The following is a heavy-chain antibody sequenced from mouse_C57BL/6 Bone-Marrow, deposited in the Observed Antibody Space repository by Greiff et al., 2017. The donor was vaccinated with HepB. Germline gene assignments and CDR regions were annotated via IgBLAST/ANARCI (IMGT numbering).Heavy chain of an antibody. CDR2: IDPSDSET. J-gene: IGHJ2*01. CDR3: ARWGYLYCFDY. D-gene: IGHD3-1*01. Sequence: QVQLKQPGAELVRPGSSVKLSCKASGYTFTSYWMHWVKQRPIQGLEWIGNIDPSDSETHYNQKFKDKATLTVDKSSSTAYMQLSSLTSEDSAVYYCARWGYLYCFDYWGQGTTLTVSS. V-gene: IGHV1-52*01. CDR1: GYTFTSYW.